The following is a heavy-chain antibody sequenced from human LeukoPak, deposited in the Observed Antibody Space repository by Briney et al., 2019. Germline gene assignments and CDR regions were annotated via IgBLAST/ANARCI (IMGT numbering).Heavy chain of an antibody. CDR3: ARGRGWFDLLVHRDYYYGMDV. Sequence: ASVKVSCKASGGTFSSYAISWVRQAPGQGLEWMGGIIPTFGTPNYAQKFQGRVTITADESTSTAYMELSSLRSEDTAVYYCARGRGWFDLLVHRDYYYGMDVWGQGTTVTVSS. D-gene: IGHD3-10*01. J-gene: IGHJ6*02. CDR1: GGTFSSYA. CDR2: IIPTFGTP. V-gene: IGHV1-69*13.